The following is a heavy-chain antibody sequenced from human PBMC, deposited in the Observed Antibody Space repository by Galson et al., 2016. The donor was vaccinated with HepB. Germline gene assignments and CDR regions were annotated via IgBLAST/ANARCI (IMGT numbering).Heavy chain of an antibody. D-gene: IGHD3-22*01. Sequence: SVKVSCKASGGTFSNSVTTWVRQAPGQGLVWMGGIIPIFGTANYAQKFQDRVTITADESTSTAYMELSNLRSEDTAIYYCARGPDSSGPFDNWGQGTLVTVSS. CDR2: IIPIFGTA. V-gene: IGHV1-69*13. J-gene: IGHJ4*02. CDR3: ARGPDSSGPFDN. CDR1: GGTFSNSV.